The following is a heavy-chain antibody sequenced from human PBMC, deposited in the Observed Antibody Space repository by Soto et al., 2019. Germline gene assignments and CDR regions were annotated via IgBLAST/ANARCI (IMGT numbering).Heavy chain of an antibody. J-gene: IGHJ4*02. CDR1: GGSISSYY. D-gene: IGHD4-17*01. CDR3: ARDLSPYGDYGIDY. V-gene: IGHV4-59*01. Sequence: SETLSLTCTVSGGSISSYYWSWIRQPPGKGLEWIGYIYYSGSTNYNPSLKSRVTISVDTSKNQFSLKLSSVTAADTAVYYCARDLSPYGDYGIDYWGQGTLVTVSS. CDR2: IYYSGST.